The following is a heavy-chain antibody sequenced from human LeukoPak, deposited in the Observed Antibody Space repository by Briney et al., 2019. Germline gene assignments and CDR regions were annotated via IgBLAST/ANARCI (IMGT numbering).Heavy chain of an antibody. CDR2: IKSKIDGETT. J-gene: IGHJ3*02. Sequence: SGGSLRLSCAASGFTFSNAWMSWVRQAPGKGLEWVGRIKSKIDGETTHYAAPVKGRFTISRDDSKNTLYLQMNSLKTEDTAVYYCTTLYYDILTGYLLDAFDIWGQGTMVTVSS. V-gene: IGHV3-15*01. D-gene: IGHD3-9*01. CDR1: GFTFSNAW. CDR3: TTLYYDILTGYLLDAFDI.